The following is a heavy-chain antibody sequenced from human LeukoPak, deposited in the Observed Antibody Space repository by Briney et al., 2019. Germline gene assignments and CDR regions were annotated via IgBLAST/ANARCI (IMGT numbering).Heavy chain of an antibody. V-gene: IGHV3-15*01. CDR1: GFTFSNAW. CDR2: IKSKTDGRPT. J-gene: IGHJ4*02. CDR3: TTSPTDPPFDY. Sequence: GGSLRLSCAASGFTFSNAWMSWVRQAPGKGLEWVGRIKSKTDGRPTDDAAPERGRFTISKDHSKNTLYLQMNSLRPEDTAVYYCTTSPTDPPFDYWGQGTLVTVSS.